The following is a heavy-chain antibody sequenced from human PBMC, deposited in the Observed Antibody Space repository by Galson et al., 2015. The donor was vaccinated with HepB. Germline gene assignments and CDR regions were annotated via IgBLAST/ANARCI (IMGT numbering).Heavy chain of an antibody. D-gene: IGHD6-6*01. Sequence: SLRLSCAASGFTFSRYSMNWVRQAPGKGLEWVSYISSSSSTIYYADSVKGRFTISRDNAKNSLYLQMNSLRDEDTAVYYCARAPWGGASIFYHDAFDIWGQGTMVTVSS. CDR1: GFTFSRYS. CDR3: ARAPWGGASIFYHDAFDI. V-gene: IGHV3-48*02. CDR2: ISSSSSTI. J-gene: IGHJ3*02.